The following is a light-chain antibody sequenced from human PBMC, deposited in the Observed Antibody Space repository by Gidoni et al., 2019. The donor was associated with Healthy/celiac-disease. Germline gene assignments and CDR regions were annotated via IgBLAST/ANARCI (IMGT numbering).Light chain of an antibody. CDR3: CAYAGSYTLV. Sequence: QSALTQPSSVSGSPGQSVTISCTGTSSDVGGYNYVSWYQQHPGKAPKLMIYDVSKRPSGVPDPFAGSKSGNTASLTISVLQAEDEADYYCCAYAGSYTLVFGGGTKLTVL. CDR1: SSDVGGYNY. CDR2: DVS. J-gene: IGLJ3*02. V-gene: IGLV2-11*01.